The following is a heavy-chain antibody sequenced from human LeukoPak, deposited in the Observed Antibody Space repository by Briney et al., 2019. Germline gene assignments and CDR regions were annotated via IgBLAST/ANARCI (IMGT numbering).Heavy chain of an antibody. D-gene: IGHD6-19*01. V-gene: IGHV3-23*01. J-gene: IGHJ1*01. CDR2: ISGSGGSA. Sequence: GGSLRLSCAASGFTFSSYAMSWVRQAPGKGLEWVSAISGSGGSAYYADSVRGRFTISRDNSKNTLYLQMNSLRAEDTAVYYCAKDPGRSSGWYRRWYFQHWGQGTLVTVSS. CDR1: GFTFSSYA. CDR3: AKDPGRSSGWYRRWYFQH.